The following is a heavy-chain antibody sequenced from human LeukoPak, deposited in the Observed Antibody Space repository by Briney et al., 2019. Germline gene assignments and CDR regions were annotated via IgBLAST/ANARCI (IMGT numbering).Heavy chain of an antibody. Sequence: GGSLRLSCAASGFTFSSYAMSWVRQAPGKGLEWVSAISGSGGSTYYADSVKGRFTISRDNSKNTLYLQMNSLRAEDTAVYYCAKEGYDSSGYCWDAFDIWGQGTMVTVSS. D-gene: IGHD3-22*01. CDR2: ISGSGGST. V-gene: IGHV3-23*01. CDR1: GFTFSSYA. CDR3: AKEGYDSSGYCWDAFDI. J-gene: IGHJ3*02.